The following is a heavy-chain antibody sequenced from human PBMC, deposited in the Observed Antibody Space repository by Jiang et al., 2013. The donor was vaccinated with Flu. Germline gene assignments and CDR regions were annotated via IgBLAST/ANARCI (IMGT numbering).Heavy chain of an antibody. V-gene: IGHV2-5*02. CDR2: IYWDDDK. J-gene: IGHJ4*02. CDR1: GFSITTSGVG. Sequence: PTQTLTLTCTLSGFSITTSGVGVGWIRQPPGKALEYLALIYWDDDKRYSPSLRSRLTITKDTSRNQVVLTMTNVDPVDTATYYCAHRRVRSGNWQAGDFDYWGQGTLVTVSS. CDR3: AHRRVRSGNWQAGDFDY. D-gene: IGHD4-23*01.